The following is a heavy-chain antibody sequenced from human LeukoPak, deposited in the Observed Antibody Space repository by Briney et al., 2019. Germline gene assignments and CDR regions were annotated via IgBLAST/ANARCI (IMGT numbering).Heavy chain of an antibody. CDR2: INPSGGST. J-gene: IGHJ4*02. CDR3: ARDEMSGSYVY. Sequence: ASVKVSCKASGYTFTSYYMHWVRQAPGQGLEWMGIINPSGGSTSYAQRFQGRATMTRDMSTSTVYMELSSLRSEDTAVYYCARDEMSGSYVYWGQGTLVTVSS. CDR1: GYTFTSYY. V-gene: IGHV1-46*01. D-gene: IGHD1-26*01.